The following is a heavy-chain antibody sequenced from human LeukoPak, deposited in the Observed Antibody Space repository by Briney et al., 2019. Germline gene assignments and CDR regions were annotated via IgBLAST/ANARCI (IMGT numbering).Heavy chain of an antibody. J-gene: IGHJ4*02. CDR3: ALGGESFEY. Sequence: SETLSLTCTVSGGSISSGSYYCSWIRQPAGKGLEWIGRIYTSGITNYNPSLKIRHTISVYPAKNQFALKLTSVTPADTAVYYCALGGESFEYWGQGNLVTASS. CDR1: GGSISSGSYY. V-gene: IGHV4-61*02. D-gene: IGHD3-10*01. CDR2: IYTSGIT.